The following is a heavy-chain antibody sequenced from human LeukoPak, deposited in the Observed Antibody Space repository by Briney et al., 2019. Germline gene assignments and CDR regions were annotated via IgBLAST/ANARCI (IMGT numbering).Heavy chain of an antibody. V-gene: IGHV3-23*01. CDR2: ISGGGGST. Sequence: GGSLRLSCAASGFSFSSYGMTWVRQAPGKGLEWVSSISGGGGSTNSADSVKGRYTISRDNSKNTLYLQMNSLRAEDTAVYYCAKSSYYDSSGYYREYYFDHWGQGTLVTVSS. J-gene: IGHJ4*02. CDR3: AKSSYYDSSGYYREYYFDH. D-gene: IGHD3-22*01. CDR1: GFSFSSYG.